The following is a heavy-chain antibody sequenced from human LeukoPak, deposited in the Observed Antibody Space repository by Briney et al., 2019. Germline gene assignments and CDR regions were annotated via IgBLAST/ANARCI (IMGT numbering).Heavy chain of an antibody. CDR3: ARGIQFALVQDAFDI. D-gene: IGHD5-18*01. J-gene: IGHJ3*02. CDR2: ISSSSSYI. CDR1: GFTFSSYS. V-gene: IGHV3-21*01. Sequence: PGGSLRLSCAASGFTFSSYSMNWVRQAPGKGLEWVSSISSSSSYIYYADSVKGRFTISRDNGRDSLYLQMNSLRAEDTAVYYCARGIQFALVQDAFDIWGQGTMVTVSS.